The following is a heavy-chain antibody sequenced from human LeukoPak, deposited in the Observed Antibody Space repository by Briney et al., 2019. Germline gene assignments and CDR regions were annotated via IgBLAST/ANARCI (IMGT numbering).Heavy chain of an antibody. D-gene: IGHD3-9*01. CDR1: GFTFRDYS. V-gene: IGHV3-23*01. Sequence: GGSLRLSCAASGFTFRDYSMNWVRQAPGKGLEWVSAISGSGGSTYYADSVKGRFTISRDNSKNTLYLQMNSLRAEDTAVYYWAKGGGPLRYFDWLYPFDYWGQGTLVTVSS. CDR3: AKGGGPLRYFDWLYPFDY. J-gene: IGHJ4*02. CDR2: ISGSGGST.